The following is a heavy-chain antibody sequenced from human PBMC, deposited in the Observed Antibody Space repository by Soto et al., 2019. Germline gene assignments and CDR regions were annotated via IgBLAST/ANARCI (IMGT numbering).Heavy chain of an antibody. V-gene: IGHV3-33*01. CDR3: ARTIAAAGANWFDP. CDR2: IWYDGSNK. Sequence: PGGSLRLSCAASGFTFSSYGMHWVRQAPGKGLEWVAVIWYDGSNKYYADSVKGRFTISRDNSKNTLYLQMNSLRAEDTAVYYCARTIAAAGANWFDPWGQGTLVTVSS. CDR1: GFTFSSYG. D-gene: IGHD6-13*01. J-gene: IGHJ5*02.